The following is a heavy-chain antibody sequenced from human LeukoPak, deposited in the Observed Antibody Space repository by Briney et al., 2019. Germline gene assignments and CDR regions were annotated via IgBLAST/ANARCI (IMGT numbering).Heavy chain of an antibody. V-gene: IGHV1-18*01. CDR2: ISAYNGNT. CDR3: ARDPLRYFDWLSIGNWFDP. Sequence: ASVKVSCKASGYTFTSYGISWVQQAPGQGLEWMGWISAYNGNTNYAQKLQGRVTMTTDTSTSTAYMELRSLRSDDTAVYYCARDPLRYFDWLSIGNWFDPWGQGTLVTVSS. J-gene: IGHJ5*02. D-gene: IGHD3-9*01. CDR1: GYTFTSYG.